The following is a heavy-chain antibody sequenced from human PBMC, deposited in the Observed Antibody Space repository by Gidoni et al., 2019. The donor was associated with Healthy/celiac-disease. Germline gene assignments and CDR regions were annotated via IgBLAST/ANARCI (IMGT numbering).Heavy chain of an antibody. CDR3: TTVAPYGDFDY. Sequence: FTISRDDSKNTLYLQMNSLKTEDTAVYYCTTVAPYGDFDYWGQGTLVTVSS. J-gene: IGHJ4*02. V-gene: IGHV3-15*01. D-gene: IGHD4-17*01.